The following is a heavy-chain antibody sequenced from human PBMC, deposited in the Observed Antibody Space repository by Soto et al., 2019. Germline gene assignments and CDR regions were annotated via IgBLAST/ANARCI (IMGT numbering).Heavy chain of an antibody. CDR3: ARTPLRVGYYYYYGMDV. J-gene: IGHJ6*02. V-gene: IGHV2-26*01. CDR2: IFSNDEK. Sequence: QVTLKESGPVLVKPTETLTLTCTVSGFSLSNARMGVSWIRQPPGTALEWLAHIFSNDEKSYSTSLKSRLTISKDTAKSQVVLTMTNMDPVDTATYYCARTPLRVGYYYYYGMDVWGQGTTVTVSS. D-gene: IGHD2-15*01. CDR1: GFSLSNARMG.